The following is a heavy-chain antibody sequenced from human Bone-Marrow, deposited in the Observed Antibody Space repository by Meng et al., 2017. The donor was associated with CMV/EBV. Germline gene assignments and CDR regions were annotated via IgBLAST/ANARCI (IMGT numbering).Heavy chain of an antibody. CDR2: IYSGGST. D-gene: IGHD6-13*01. V-gene: IGHV3-66*01. CDR3: ARVKAAAAKGADAFDI. CDR1: GFTVSSNY. Sequence: GESLKISCAASGFTVSSNYMSWVRQAPGKGLEWVSVIYSGGSTYYADSVKGRFTISRDNSKNTLYLQMNSLRAEDTAVYYCARVKAAAAKGADAFDIWGQGTMVTVSS. J-gene: IGHJ3*02.